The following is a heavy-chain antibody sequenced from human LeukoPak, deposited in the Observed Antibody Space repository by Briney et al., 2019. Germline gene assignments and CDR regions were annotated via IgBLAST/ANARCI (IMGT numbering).Heavy chain of an antibody. Sequence: GGSLRLSCAASGFTFSSYGMHWVRQAPGKRLEWVAVISYDGSNKYYADSVKGRFTISRDNSKNTLYLQMNSLRAEDTAVYYCAKGERTDYWGQGTLVTVSS. J-gene: IGHJ4*02. CDR3: AKGERTDY. V-gene: IGHV3-30*18. CDR1: GFTFSSYG. D-gene: IGHD1-1*01. CDR2: ISYDGSNK.